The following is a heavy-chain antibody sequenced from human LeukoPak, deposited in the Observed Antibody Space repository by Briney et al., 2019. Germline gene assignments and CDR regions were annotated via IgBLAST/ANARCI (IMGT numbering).Heavy chain of an antibody. CDR1: GGSISSSSYY. Sequence: PSETLSLTCTVSGGSISSSSYYWGWIRQPPGKGLEWIGSIYYSGSTYYNPSLKSRVTISVDTSKNQFSLKLSSVTAADTAVYYCARDPSFIDYWGQGTLVTVSS. CDR2: IYYSGST. V-gene: IGHV4-39*07. D-gene: IGHD3-10*01. J-gene: IGHJ4*02. CDR3: ARDPSFIDY.